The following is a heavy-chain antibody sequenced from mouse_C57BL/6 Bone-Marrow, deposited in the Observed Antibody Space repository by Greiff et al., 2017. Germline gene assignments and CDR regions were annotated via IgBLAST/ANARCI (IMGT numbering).Heavy chain of an antibody. V-gene: IGHV5-6*01. CDR3: ARMMVAWFAY. CDR2: ISSGGSYT. D-gene: IGHD2-3*01. J-gene: IGHJ3*01. CDR1: GFTFSSSG. Sequence: EVHLVESGGDLVKPGGSLKLSCAASGFTFSSSGMSWVRQTPDKRLEWVATISSGGSYTYYPDSVKGRVTISRDNAKNTLYLQMSSLKSEDTAMYYCARMMVAWFAYWGQGTLVTVSA.